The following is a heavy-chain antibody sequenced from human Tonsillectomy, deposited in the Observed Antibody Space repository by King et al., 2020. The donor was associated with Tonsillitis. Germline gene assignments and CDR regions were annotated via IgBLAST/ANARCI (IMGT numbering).Heavy chain of an antibody. CDR3: ARSPFPDSQYFDY. J-gene: IGHJ4*02. Sequence: QLQESGPGLVKPSQTLSLTCTVSGGSISSGGYYWSWIRQHPGKGLEWIGYIYHSGSTYYNPSLKSRVTISVDTSKNQFSLKLSSVTAADTAVYYCARSPFPDSQYFDYWGQGTLVTVSS. CDR2: IYHSGST. CDR1: GGSISSGGYY. V-gene: IGHV4-31*03. D-gene: IGHD1-14*01.